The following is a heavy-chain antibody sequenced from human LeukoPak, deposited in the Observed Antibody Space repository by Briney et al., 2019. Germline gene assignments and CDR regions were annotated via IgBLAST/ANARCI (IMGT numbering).Heavy chain of an antibody. V-gene: IGHV4-4*07. CDR3: ARRDGYCSSSSCYFARFDP. CDR2: IYTSGST. D-gene: IGHD2-2*01. Sequence: SETLSLTCTVSGGSISSYYWSWIRQPAGKGLEWIGRIYTSGSTNYNPSLKSRVTMSVDTSKNQFSLKLSSVTAADTAVYHCARRDGYCSSSSCYFARFDPWGQGTLVTVSS. CDR1: GGSISSYY. J-gene: IGHJ5*02.